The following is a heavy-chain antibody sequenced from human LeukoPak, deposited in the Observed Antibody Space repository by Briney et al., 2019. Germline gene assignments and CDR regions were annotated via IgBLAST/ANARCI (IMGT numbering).Heavy chain of an antibody. D-gene: IGHD3-10*01. J-gene: IGHJ4*02. CDR3: ARDRDKYGAGPFDY. V-gene: IGHV1-18*01. Sequence: GASVKVSCKASGYTFTSYGISWVRQAPGQGLEWMGWISAYNGNTNYAQKLQGRVTMTTDTSTSTAYMELRSLRSDDTAVYYCARDRDKYGAGPFDYWGQGSLVIVSS. CDR1: GYTFTSYG. CDR2: ISAYNGNT.